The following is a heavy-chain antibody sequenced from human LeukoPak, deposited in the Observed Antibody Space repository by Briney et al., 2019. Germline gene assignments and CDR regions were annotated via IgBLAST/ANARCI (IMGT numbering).Heavy chain of an antibody. J-gene: IGHJ6*02. CDR2: FDPEDGET. Sequence: GAPVKVSCKVSGYTLTELSMHWVRPAPGKGREWMGGFDPEDGETIYAQKFQGRVTITADESTSTAYMELSSLRSEDTAVYYCARSSGAGYYYYGMDVWGQGTTVTVSS. CDR3: ARSSGAGYYYYGMDV. CDR1: GYTLTELS. D-gene: IGHD1-26*01. V-gene: IGHV1-24*01.